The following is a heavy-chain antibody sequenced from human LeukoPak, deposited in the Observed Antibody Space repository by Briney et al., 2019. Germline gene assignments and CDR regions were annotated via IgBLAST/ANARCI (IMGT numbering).Heavy chain of an antibody. J-gene: IGHJ4*02. CDR1: GFTFSSYA. CDR2: ISGSGGST. Sequence: PGGSLRLSCAASGFTFSSYAMSWVRQAPGKGLEWVSAISGSGGSTYYADSVKGRFTISRDNSKNTLYLQMNSLRAEDTAVYYCAKDFWRDIVVVPARFDYWGQGTLVTVSS. CDR3: AKDFWRDIVVVPARFDY. V-gene: IGHV3-23*01. D-gene: IGHD2-2*01.